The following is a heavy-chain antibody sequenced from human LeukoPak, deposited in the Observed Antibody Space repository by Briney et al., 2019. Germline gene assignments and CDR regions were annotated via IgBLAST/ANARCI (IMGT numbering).Heavy chain of an antibody. CDR3: ARVLAYCSSTSCHDH. J-gene: IGHJ5*02. CDR2: ISAYNGNT. D-gene: IGHD2-2*01. Sequence: GASVKVSCKASGYTFTNYGVSWVRQAPGQGLEWMGWISAYNGNTDYAQKFQGRVTMTTDTSTSTAYMELRSLRSDDTAVYYCARVLAYCSSTSCHDHWGQGTLVTVSS. CDR1: GYTFTNYG. V-gene: IGHV1-18*01.